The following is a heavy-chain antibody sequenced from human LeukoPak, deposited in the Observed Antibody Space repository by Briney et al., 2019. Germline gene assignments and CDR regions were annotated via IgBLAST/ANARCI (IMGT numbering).Heavy chain of an antibody. J-gene: IGHJ4*02. D-gene: IGHD4-17*01. V-gene: IGHV3-11*04. CDR3: ARDDGVGYFDY. CDR1: VFTLSDYY. Sequence: LRLPCALSVFTLSDYYMSWIRQARGKGVEGVSYISSSASTTYYAASVKGRFIISRDNAKNSLYLQMKSLRAEDTAVYYCARDDGVGYFDYWGQGTLVTASS. CDR2: ISSSASTT.